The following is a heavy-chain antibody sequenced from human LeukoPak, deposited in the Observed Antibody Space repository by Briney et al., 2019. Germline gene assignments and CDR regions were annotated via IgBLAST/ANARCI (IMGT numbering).Heavy chain of an antibody. J-gene: IGHJ4*02. D-gene: IGHD6-13*01. CDR1: GYTFTNYG. V-gene: IGHV1-18*01. CDR3: ARGSGIAAASTGNY. Sequence: GASVKVSCKASGYTFTNYGISWVRQAPGQGLEWMGWISAYNGNTNYAQKLQGRVTMTIDTSTSTAYMELRSLRSDDTAVYYCARGSGIAAASTGNYWGQGTLVTVSS. CDR2: ISAYNGNT.